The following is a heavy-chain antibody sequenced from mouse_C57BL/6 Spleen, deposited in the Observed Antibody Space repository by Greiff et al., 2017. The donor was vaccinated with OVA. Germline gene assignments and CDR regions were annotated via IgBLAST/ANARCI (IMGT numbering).Heavy chain of an antibody. CDR3: ARNYYGSSYDDWYFDV. D-gene: IGHD1-1*01. CDR2: ISGGGGNT. V-gene: IGHV5-9*01. J-gene: IGHJ1*03. Sequence: EVKLVESGGGLVKPGGSLKLSCAASGFTFSSYTMSWVRQTPEKRLEWVATISGGGGNTYYPDSVKGRFTISRDNAKNTLYLQMSSLRSEDTALYYCARNYYGSSYDDWYFDVWGTGTTVTVSS. CDR1: GFTFSSYT.